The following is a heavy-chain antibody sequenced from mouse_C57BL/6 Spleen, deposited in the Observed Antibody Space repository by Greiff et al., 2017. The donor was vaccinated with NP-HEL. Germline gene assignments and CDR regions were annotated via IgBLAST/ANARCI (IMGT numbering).Heavy chain of an antibody. CDR3: TRLSTMVTYAMDY. CDR2: IDPENGDT. V-gene: IGHV14-4*01. Sequence: EVQRVESGAELVRPGASVKLSCTASGFNIKDDYMHWVKQRPEQGLEWIGWIDPENGDTEYASKFQGKATITADTSSNTAYLQLSSLTSEDTAVYYCTRLSTMVTYAMDYWGQGTSVTVSS. J-gene: IGHJ4*01. D-gene: IGHD2-2*01. CDR1: GFNIKDDY.